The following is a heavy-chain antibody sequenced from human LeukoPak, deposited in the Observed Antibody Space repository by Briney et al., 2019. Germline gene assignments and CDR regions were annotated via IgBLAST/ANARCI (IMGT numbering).Heavy chain of an antibody. V-gene: IGHV3-23*01. Sequence: PGGSLRLSCAASGFTFSSYAMSWVRQAPGKGLEWVSAISGSGGSTYYADSVKGRFTISRDNSKNTLYLQMNSLRAEDTAVYYCAKDRSYCSGGSCYPNPFDPWGQGTLVTVSS. J-gene: IGHJ5*02. CDR3: AKDRSYCSGGSCYPNPFDP. D-gene: IGHD2-15*01. CDR1: GFTFSSYA. CDR2: ISGSGGST.